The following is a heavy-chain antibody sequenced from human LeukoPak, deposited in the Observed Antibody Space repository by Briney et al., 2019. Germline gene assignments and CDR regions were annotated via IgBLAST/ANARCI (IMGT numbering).Heavy chain of an antibody. V-gene: IGHV4-59*08. J-gene: IGHJ4*02. Sequence: SETLSLTCTVSGGSISSYYWSWVRQPPGKRLEWIGYIYHSGSTNYNSSLKSRVTISVDTSKNQFSLKLSSVTAADTAVYYCARHAAFAEYQSHLTHFDYWGQGTLVTVSS. CDR1: GGSISSYY. CDR3: ARHAAFAEYQSHLTHFDY. D-gene: IGHD2-2*01. CDR2: IYHSGST.